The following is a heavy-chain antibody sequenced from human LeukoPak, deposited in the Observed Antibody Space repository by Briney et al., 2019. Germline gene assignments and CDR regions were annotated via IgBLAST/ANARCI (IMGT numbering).Heavy chain of an antibody. J-gene: IGHJ4*02. CDR1: GGSFSGYY. V-gene: IGHV4-34*01. D-gene: IGHD6-19*01. CDR2: INHSGST. CDR3: ARVGGSGWYRNFDY. Sequence: SETLSLTCVVYGGSFSGYYWSWIRQPPGKGLEWIGEINHSGSTNYNPSLKSRVTISVDTSKNQFSLKLSSVTAADTAVYYCARVGGSGWYRNFDYWGQGTLVTVSS.